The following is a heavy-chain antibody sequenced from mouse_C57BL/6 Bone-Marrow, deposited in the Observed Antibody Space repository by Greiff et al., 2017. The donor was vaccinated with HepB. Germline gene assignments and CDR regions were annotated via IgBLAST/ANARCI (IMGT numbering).Heavy chain of an antibody. V-gene: IGHV1-61*01. CDR1: GYTFTSYW. J-gene: IGHJ4*01. CDR2: IYPSDSET. CDR3: ARGTITTVVGNYAMDY. Sequence: QVQLQQPGAELVRPGSSVKLSCKASGYTFTSYWMDWVKQRPGQGLEWIGNIYPSDSETHYNQKFKDKATLTVDKSSSTAYMQLSSLTSEDSAVDCCARGTITTVVGNYAMDYWGQGTSVTVSS. D-gene: IGHD1-1*01.